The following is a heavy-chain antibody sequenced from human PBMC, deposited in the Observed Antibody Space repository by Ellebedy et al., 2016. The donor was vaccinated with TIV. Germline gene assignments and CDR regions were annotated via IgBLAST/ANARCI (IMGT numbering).Heavy chain of an antibody. CDR2: IDGDGKTA. CDR1: GFTFSDYW. D-gene: IGHD4-17*01. J-gene: IGHJ3*02. CDR3: ARDYGDYTYTDAFDI. Sequence: PGGSLRLSCAASGFTFSDYWMHWVRQAPGKGLVWVSRIDGDGKTATFADSVKGRFTISRDNVKNTVHLQMNSLTAEDTAVYYCARDYGDYTYTDAFDIWGQGTMVTVSS. V-gene: IGHV3-74*01.